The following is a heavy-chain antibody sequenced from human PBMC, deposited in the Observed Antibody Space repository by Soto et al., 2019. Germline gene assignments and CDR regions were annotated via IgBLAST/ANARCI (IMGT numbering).Heavy chain of an antibody. CDR1: GGSFSGYY. Sequence: SETLSLTCAVYGGSFSGYYWSWIRQPPGKGLEWIGEINHSGSTNYNPSLKSRVTISVDTSKNQFSLKLSSVTAADTAVYYCARGRIFDYWGQGTLVTVSS. CDR3: ARGRIFDY. V-gene: IGHV4-34*01. D-gene: IGHD2-15*01. CDR2: INHSGST. J-gene: IGHJ4*02.